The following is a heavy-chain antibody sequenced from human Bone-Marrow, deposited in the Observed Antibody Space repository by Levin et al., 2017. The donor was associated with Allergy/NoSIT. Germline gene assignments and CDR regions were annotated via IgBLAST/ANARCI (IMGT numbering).Heavy chain of an antibody. CDR3: ATGVGSDYRGTDV. D-gene: IGHD4-11*01. CDR1: AYTLSELS. V-gene: IGHV1-24*01. J-gene: IGHJ6*02. Sequence: PGESLKISCRVSAYTLSELSIHWVRQAPGEGLEWMGGFNLEDGETIYAQKFQDRVTMTEDSSTDTAYMELSSLRSDDTAVYYCATGVGSDYRGTDVWGQGTTVTVSS. CDR2: FNLEDGET.